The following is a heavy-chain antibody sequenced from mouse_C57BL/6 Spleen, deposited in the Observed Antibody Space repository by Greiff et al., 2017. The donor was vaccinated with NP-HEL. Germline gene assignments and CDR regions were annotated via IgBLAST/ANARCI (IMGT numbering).Heavy chain of an antibody. CDR2: ISDGGSYT. Sequence: EVKLMESGGGLVKPGGSLKLSCAASGFTFSSYAMSWVRQTPEKRLEWVATISDGGSYTYYPDNVKGRFTISRDNAKNNLYLQMSHLKSEDTAMYYCAREGERGYFDVWGTGTTVTVSS. V-gene: IGHV5-4*01. J-gene: IGHJ1*03. CDR3: AREGERGYFDV. CDR1: GFTFSSYA.